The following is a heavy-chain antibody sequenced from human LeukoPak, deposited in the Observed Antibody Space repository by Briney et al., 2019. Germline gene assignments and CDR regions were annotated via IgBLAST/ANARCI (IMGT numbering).Heavy chain of an antibody. Sequence: PAGSLRLSCAASGFALSSHGMHWVRQAPGKGLEWVSFMWFNGSNEWYADSVKGRFTISRDLSKNMLYLQMNSLRVEDSSLYYCARAIAMAGLGGWGRGTFVIVSS. CDR2: MWFNGSNE. CDR3: ARAIAMAGLGG. J-gene: IGHJ4*02. V-gene: IGHV3-30*02. D-gene: IGHD6-19*01. CDR1: GFALSSHG.